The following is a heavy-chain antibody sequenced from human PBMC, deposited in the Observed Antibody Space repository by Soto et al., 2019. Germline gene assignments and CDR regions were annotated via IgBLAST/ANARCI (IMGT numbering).Heavy chain of an antibody. CDR3: ARVGTMVRGVIDAFDI. J-gene: IGHJ3*02. CDR1: GYTFTSYD. V-gene: IGHV1-8*01. Sequence: GASVKVSCKASGYTFTSYDINWGRQATGQGLEWMGWMNPNRGNTGYAQKFQGRVTMTRTTSISTAYMELSSLRSEDTAVYYCARVGTMVRGVIDAFDIWGQGTTVTVSS. CDR2: MNPNRGNT. D-gene: IGHD3-10*01.